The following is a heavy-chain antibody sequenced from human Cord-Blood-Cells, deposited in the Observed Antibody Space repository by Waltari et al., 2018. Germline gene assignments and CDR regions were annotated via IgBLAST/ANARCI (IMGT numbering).Heavy chain of an antibody. CDR3: ARGRGSSGWYRFDP. Sequence: QVQLQQWGAGLLKPSETLSPTCAVYGGSFSGYYWSWIRQPPGKGLEWIGEINHSGSTNYNPSLKSRVTISVDTSKNQFSLKLSSVTAADTAVYYCARGRGSSGWYRFDPWGQGTLVTVSS. V-gene: IGHV4-34*01. CDR2: INHSGST. CDR1: GGSFSGYY. D-gene: IGHD6-19*01. J-gene: IGHJ5*02.